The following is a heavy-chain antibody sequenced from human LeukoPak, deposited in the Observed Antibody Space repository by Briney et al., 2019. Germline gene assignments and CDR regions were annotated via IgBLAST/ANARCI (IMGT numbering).Heavy chain of an antibody. CDR3: ARASGYCSSSSCPDMDY. J-gene: IGHJ4*02. Sequence: ASVKVSCKASGYTFTGYYMHWVRQAPGQGLEWMGWINPNSGGTNYAQKFQGRVTMTRDTSIRTAYMELNRLTSDDTAVYFCARASGYCSSSSCPDMDYWGLGTLVTVSS. CDR2: INPNSGGT. CDR1: GYTFTGYY. D-gene: IGHD2-2*01. V-gene: IGHV1-2*02.